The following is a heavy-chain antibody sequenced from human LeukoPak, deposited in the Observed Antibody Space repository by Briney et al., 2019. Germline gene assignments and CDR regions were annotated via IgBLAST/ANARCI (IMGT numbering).Heavy chain of an antibody. CDR3: ARVWRFGELWSPDY. D-gene: IGHD3-10*01. V-gene: IGHV1-18*01. CDR1: GYTFTSYG. CDR2: ISAYNGNT. Sequence: HWASVKVSCTASGYTFTSYGISWVRQAPGQGLEWMGSISAYNGNTNYAQKLQGRVTMTTDTSTSTAYMELRSLRSDDTAVYYCARVWRFGELWSPDYWGQGTLVTVSS. J-gene: IGHJ4*02.